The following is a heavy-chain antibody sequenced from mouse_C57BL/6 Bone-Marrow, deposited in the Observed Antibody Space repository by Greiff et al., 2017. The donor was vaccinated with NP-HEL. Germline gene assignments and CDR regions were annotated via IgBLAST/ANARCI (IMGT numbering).Heavy chain of an antibody. CDR1: GFNIKDYY. Sequence: EVQLQQSGAELVRPGASVKLSCTASGFNIKDYYMHWVKQRPEQGLEWIGWIDPENGDTEYDPKFQGKATITANTSSNTAYLQLCSLTSEDTADYYFTARYYCGSSPYYFDYWGQGTTLTVSS. V-gene: IGHV14-4*01. D-gene: IGHD1-1*01. CDR3: TARYYCGSSPYYFDY. J-gene: IGHJ2*01. CDR2: IDPENGDT.